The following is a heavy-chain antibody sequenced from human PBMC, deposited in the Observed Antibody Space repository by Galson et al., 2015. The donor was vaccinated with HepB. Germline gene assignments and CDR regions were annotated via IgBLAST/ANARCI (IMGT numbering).Heavy chain of an antibody. Sequence: SETLSLTCTVSRGSVSSASYYWSLIRQPPGKGLEWIGYIYYSGSTNSNPSLKSRVTISVDKSKNQFSLKLSSVTAADTAVYYCARSWPLSGEPHQEYYYYGMDVWGQGTTVTVSS. V-gene: IGHV4-61*01. CDR2: IYYSGST. CDR3: ARSWPLSGEPHQEYYYYGMDV. CDR1: RGSVSSASYY. D-gene: IGHD5-12*01. J-gene: IGHJ6*02.